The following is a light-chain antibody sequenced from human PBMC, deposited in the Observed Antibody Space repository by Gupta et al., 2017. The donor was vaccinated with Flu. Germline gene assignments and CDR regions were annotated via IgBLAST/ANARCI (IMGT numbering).Light chain of an antibody. CDR2: DDS. V-gene: IGLV3-21*02. J-gene: IGLJ3*02. CDR1: DIGDKR. CDR3: QVWDTSSDHAV. Sequence: SYVLTQPPSVSVAPGQTARITCGGNDIGDKRVHWYRQTPGQAPVLVVYDDSDRPPGIPERFSGSNSGNTASLTISRVEAGDEAEYFCQVWDTSSDHAVFGGGTKVTVL.